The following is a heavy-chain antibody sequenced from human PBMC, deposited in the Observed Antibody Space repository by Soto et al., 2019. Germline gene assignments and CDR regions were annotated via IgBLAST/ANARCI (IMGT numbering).Heavy chain of an antibody. Sequence: QVLLVQSGAEVTKPGSSGKVFCQAAGGSFSSYMVSWVRQAPGQGLDYMGGIMPVFGTPTYTEKIQGRVTITADESTGTAYLELTSLKSDDTAVYYCARGVTANYMGGDAFAIWGQGTLVAVSS. CDR1: GGSFSSYM. V-gene: IGHV1-69*01. CDR2: IMPVFGTP. CDR3: ARGVTANYMGGDAFAI. J-gene: IGHJ3*02. D-gene: IGHD4-4*01.